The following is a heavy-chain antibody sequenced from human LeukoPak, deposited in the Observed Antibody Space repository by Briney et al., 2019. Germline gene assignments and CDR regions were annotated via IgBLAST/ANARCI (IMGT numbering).Heavy chain of an antibody. V-gene: IGHV3-53*01. J-gene: IGHJ6*03. Sequence: GGSLRLSCVASGFTVSSNYMGWVRQAPGKGLEWVSVIYSGGSTYYADSVKGRFTISRDNSKNTLYLQMNSLRAEDTAVYYCARFGSSSYYYYYMDVWGKGTTVTVSS. D-gene: IGHD6-6*01. CDR3: ARFGSSSYYYYYMDV. CDR2: IYSGGST. CDR1: GFTVSSNY.